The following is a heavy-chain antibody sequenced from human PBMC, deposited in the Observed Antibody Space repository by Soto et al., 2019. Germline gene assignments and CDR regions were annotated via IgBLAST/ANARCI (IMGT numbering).Heavy chain of an antibody. CDR3: AKDAPGSGWLSDY. J-gene: IGHJ4*02. CDR2: IGGSGGGT. Sequence: GVSLRLSCASSGFTLSIYAMSWVRQAPGKGLEWVSTIGGSGGGTSYADIVRGRFTISRDNSQNTLYLQMNSLRAEDTAVYYCAKDAPGSGWLSDYWGQGTLVTVSS. D-gene: IGHD3-22*01. V-gene: IGHV3-23*01. CDR1: GFTLSIYA.